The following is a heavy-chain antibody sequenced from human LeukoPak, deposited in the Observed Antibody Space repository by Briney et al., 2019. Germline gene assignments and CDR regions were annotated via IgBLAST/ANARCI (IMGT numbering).Heavy chain of an antibody. V-gene: IGHV3-30*04. CDR2: ISYDGSNE. CDR3: ARVRGGGFRTADS. Sequence: GGSLRLSCAASGFTFSSYVMHWVRQAPGKGLEWVAIISYDGSNEYYADSVKGRFTISRDNSKNTLYLQMNSLRAADTAVYYCARVRGGGFRTADSWGQGTLVTVSS. D-gene: IGHD1-14*01. J-gene: IGHJ4*02. CDR1: GFTFSSYV.